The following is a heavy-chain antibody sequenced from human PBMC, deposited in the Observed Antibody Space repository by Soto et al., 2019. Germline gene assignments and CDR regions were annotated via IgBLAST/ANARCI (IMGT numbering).Heavy chain of an antibody. CDR1: GGSNSSGDYY. Sequence: QVQLQESGPGLVKPSQTLSLTCTVSGGSNSSGDYYWSWIRQHPGKGLEWIGYIYYSGSTYYNPSLKSRVTISVDTSKNQFSLKLSSVTAADTAVYYCARENDSSGYSNWFDPWGQGTLVTVSS. V-gene: IGHV4-31*03. CDR2: IYYSGST. D-gene: IGHD3-22*01. J-gene: IGHJ5*02. CDR3: ARENDSSGYSNWFDP.